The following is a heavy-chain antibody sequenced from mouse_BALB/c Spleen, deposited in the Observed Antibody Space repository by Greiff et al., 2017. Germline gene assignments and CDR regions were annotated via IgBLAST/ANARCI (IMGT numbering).Heavy chain of an antibody. J-gene: IGHJ3*01. Sequence: QVQLQQPGAELVRPGASVTLSCKASGYTFTSYWMNWVKQRPEQGLEWIGRIDPYDSETHYNQKFKDKAILTVDKSSSTAYMQLSSLTSEDSAVYYCASETMITTPAWFAYWGQGTLVTVSA. CDR3: ASETMITTPAWFAY. V-gene: IGHV1-74*01. CDR2: IDPYDSET. CDR1: GYTFTSYW. D-gene: IGHD2-4*01.